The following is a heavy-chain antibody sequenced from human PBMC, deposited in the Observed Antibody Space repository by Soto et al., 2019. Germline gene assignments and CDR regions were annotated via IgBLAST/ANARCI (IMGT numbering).Heavy chain of an antibody. CDR1: GGSISSGCDS. Sequence: SETLSLTCAVSGGSISSGCDSWSWIRQPPGKGLEWIGYIYYSGSTYYNPSLKSRVTISVDTSKNQFSLNLSSVTTADTSVYYCAREMRSDYYYGMDVWGQGTTVTVSS. CDR3: AREMRSDYYYGMDV. CDR2: IYYSGST. V-gene: IGHV4-30-4*07. J-gene: IGHJ6*02.